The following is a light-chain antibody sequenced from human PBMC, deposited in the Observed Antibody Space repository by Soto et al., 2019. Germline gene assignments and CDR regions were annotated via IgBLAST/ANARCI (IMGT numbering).Light chain of an antibody. V-gene: IGKV3-15*01. J-gene: IGKJ2*01. CDR2: GAS. CDR3: QQYNIWPPYT. CDR1: QRISTN. Sequence: EIVMTQSPATLSVSPGERATLYCKASQRISTNLAWYQQKPGQPPRLLIYGASTRASGIPARFSGSWSGSEFTLTISGLQSEDFALYYCQQYNIWPPYTFGHGTKLEIK.